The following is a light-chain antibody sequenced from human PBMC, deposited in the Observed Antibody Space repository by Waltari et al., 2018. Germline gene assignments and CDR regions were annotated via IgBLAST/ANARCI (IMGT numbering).Light chain of an antibody. V-gene: IGLV1-44*01. CDR1: DPNFGRNA. J-gene: IGLJ2*01. CDR2: SST. CDR3: AAWDDNLNGRVI. Sequence: QSVLTQAPSLSATPGRRFPIPCPGTDPNFGRNAWGCFLQVPATAPKVIIYSSTPRPSGGPDRVSVSKSGTSASLAITGLQSEDEGDYYCAAWDDNLNGRVIFGGGTKLTVL.